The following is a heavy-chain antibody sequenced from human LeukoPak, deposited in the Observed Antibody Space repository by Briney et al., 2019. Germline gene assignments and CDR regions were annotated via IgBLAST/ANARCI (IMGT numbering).Heavy chain of an antibody. J-gene: IGHJ4*02. CDR1: GGSISSYY. CDR3: ARWGEAYYDSSGYRFGPYYFDY. CDR2: IYYSGST. Sequence: SETLSLTCTVSGGSISSYYWSWIRQPPGKGLEWIGYIYYSGSTNYNPSLKSRVTISVDTSKNQFSLKLSSVTAADTAVYYCARWGEAYYDSSGYRFGPYYFDYWGQRTLVTVSS. V-gene: IGHV4-59*01. D-gene: IGHD3-22*01.